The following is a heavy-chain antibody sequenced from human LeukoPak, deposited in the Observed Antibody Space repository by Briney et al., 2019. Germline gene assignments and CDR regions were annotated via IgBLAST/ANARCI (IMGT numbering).Heavy chain of an antibody. Sequence: ASVKVSCKASGYTFTAYYMHWVRQAPGQGLEWMGRINPDSGVTNYAQKFQGRVTMTRDTSISTAYIELSGLRSDDTAVYYCATNSRTDFDYWGRGTLVTVSS. J-gene: IGHJ4*02. V-gene: IGHV1-2*06. CDR3: ATNSRTDFDY. D-gene: IGHD4-23*01. CDR1: GYTFTAYY. CDR2: INPDSGVT.